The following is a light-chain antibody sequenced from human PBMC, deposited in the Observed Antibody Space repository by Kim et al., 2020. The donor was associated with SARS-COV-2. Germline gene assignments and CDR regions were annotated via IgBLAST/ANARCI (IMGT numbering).Light chain of an antibody. CDR1: QCVSSNY. CDR2: VAS. J-gene: IGKJ2*01. Sequence: SPGERATLSCRASQCVSSNYLAWYQQTPGQAPRLLIYVASSRATGMPDRFSGSESGTDFTLTISRLEPEDFAVYYCQQYGSSPSYTFGQGTKLEI. CDR3: QQYGSSPSYT. V-gene: IGKV3-20*01.